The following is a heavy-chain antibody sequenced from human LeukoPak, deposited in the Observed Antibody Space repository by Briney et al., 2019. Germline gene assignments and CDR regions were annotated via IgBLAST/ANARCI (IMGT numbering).Heavy chain of an antibody. V-gene: IGHV3-23*01. J-gene: IGHJ4*02. D-gene: IGHD3-3*01. CDR2: ISGSGGST. CDR1: GFTFSSYA. Sequence: GSLRLSCAASGFTFSSYAMSWVRQAPGKGLEWVSAISGSGGSTYYADSVKGRFTISRDNSKNTLYLQMNSLRAEDTAVYYCAKTPTPYDFWSGFDYWGQGTLVTASS. CDR3: AKTPTPYDFWSGFDY.